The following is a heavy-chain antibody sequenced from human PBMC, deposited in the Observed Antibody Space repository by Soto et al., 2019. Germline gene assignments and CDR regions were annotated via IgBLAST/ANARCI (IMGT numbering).Heavy chain of an antibody. V-gene: IGHV4-59*13. J-gene: IGHJ6*03. CDR3: GRGINTIFGVVPYYYYMDV. D-gene: IGHD3-3*01. CDR1: GGSISSYY. CDR2: IYYSGGT. Sequence: SETLSLTCTVSGGSISSYYWSWIRQPPGKGLEWIGYIYYSGGTNYNPSLKSRVTISVDTSKNQFSLKLSSVTAADTAVYYCGRGINTIFGVVPYYYYMDVWGKGTTVTVSS.